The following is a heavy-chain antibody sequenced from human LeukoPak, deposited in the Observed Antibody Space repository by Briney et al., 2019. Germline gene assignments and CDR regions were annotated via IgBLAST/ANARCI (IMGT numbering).Heavy chain of an antibody. J-gene: IGHJ4*02. V-gene: IGHV3-74*01. CDR2: VNGDGTST. CDR1: GFTFSSYW. D-gene: IGHD1-26*01. Sequence: GGSLRLSCAASGFTFSSYWMYWVRQAPGKGLVWVSRVNGDGTSTRYGDSVKGRLTISRDNAKNTVYLQMNSLRAEDTAVYYCVRGGVGATGLDYWGQGTLVTVPS. CDR3: VRGGVGATGLDY.